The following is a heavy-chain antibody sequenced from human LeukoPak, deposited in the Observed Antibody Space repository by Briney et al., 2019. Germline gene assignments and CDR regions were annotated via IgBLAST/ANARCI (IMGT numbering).Heavy chain of an antibody. Sequence: GGSLRLSCAASGFTFDDYGMSWVRQAPGKGLEWVSGINWNGGSTGYADSVKGRFTISRDNAKNSLYLQMNSLRAEDTALYYCARAGEYSGYECFDYWGQGTLVTVSS. CDR3: ARAGEYSGYECFDY. J-gene: IGHJ4*02. CDR1: GFTFDDYG. V-gene: IGHV3-20*04. CDR2: INWNGGST. D-gene: IGHD5-12*01.